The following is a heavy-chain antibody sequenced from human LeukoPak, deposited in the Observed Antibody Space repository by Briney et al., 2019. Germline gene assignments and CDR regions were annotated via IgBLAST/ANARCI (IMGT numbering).Heavy chain of an antibody. D-gene: IGHD3-22*01. CDR3: APSFGSSGPKMFDY. CDR1: GFTFSSYA. Sequence: QTGGSLRLSCAASGFTFSSYAMSWVRQAPGKGLEWVSAISGSGGSTYYADSVKGRFTISRDNSKNTLYLQMNSLRAEDTAVYYCAPSFGSSGPKMFDYWGQGTLVTVSS. J-gene: IGHJ4*02. CDR2: ISGSGGST. V-gene: IGHV3-23*01.